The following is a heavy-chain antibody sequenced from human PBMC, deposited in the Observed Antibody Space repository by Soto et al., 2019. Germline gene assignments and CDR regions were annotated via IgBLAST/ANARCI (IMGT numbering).Heavy chain of an antibody. V-gene: IGHV4-31*03. CDR1: GGSISSGGYY. CDR2: IYYSGST. J-gene: IGHJ4*02. CDR3: ARDKHLGNYFDY. Sequence: SETLSLTCTVSGGSISSGGYYWSWIRQHPGKGLEWIGYIYYSGSTYYNPSLKSRVTISVDTSKNQFSLKLSSVTAADTAVYYCARDKHLGNYFDYWGQGTLVTVSS.